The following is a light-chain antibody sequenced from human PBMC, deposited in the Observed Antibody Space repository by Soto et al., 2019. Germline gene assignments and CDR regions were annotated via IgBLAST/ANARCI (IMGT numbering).Light chain of an antibody. J-gene: IGKJ1*01. CDR1: QSISTY. Sequence: DIPMTQSPSTLSASVGDRVTITCRASQSISTYLAWYQHKPGEAPKLLIYKASTLERGVPSRFSGSGSGTEFTLTISSLQPDDFATYYCQPYNSNSRTFGQGTKVEAK. CDR2: KAS. CDR3: QPYNSNSRT. V-gene: IGKV1-5*03.